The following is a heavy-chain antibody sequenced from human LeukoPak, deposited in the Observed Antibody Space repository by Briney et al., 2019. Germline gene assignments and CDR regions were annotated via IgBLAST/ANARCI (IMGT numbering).Heavy chain of an antibody. Sequence: GGSLRLSCAASGFTFSSYAMSWVRQAPGEGLEWVSAISTNGGSTYFADSVKGRFTITRDNSKNTLSLEMNSLRPEDTAVYYCVKARLVRGVIMTPFYFDYWGQGTLVTLSS. CDR3: VKARLVRGVIMTPFYFDY. CDR1: GFTFSSYA. CDR2: ISTNGGST. D-gene: IGHD3-10*01. J-gene: IGHJ4*02. V-gene: IGHV3-23*01.